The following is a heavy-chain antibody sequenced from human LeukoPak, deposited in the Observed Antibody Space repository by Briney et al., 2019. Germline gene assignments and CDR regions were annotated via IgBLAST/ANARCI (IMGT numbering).Heavy chain of an antibody. J-gene: IGHJ5*02. CDR1: GGSFSGYY. CDR3: ATRILASAGTNWFDP. D-gene: IGHD2-15*01. Sequence: SETLSLTCAVYGGSFSGYYWSWIRQPPGKGLEWIGEINHSGSTNYNPSLKSRVTISVDTSKNLFSLKLSSVTAADTAVYYCATRILASAGTNWFDPWGQGTLVTVSS. CDR2: INHSGST. V-gene: IGHV4-34*01.